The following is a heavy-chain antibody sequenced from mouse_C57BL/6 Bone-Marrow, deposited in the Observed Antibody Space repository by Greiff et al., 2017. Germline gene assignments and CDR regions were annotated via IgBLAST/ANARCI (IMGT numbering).Heavy chain of an antibody. CDR1: GYTFTDYY. J-gene: IGHJ2*01. V-gene: IGHV1-26*01. CDR2: INPNNGGT. CDR3: ARGITTVVATRYYCDY. Sequence: VQLQQSGPELVKPGASVKISCKASGYTFTDYYMNWVKQSHGKSLEWIGDINPNNGGTSYNQKFKGKATLTVDKSSSTAYMELRSLTSEDSAVYYCARGITTVVATRYYCDYWGQGTTLTVSS. D-gene: IGHD1-1*01.